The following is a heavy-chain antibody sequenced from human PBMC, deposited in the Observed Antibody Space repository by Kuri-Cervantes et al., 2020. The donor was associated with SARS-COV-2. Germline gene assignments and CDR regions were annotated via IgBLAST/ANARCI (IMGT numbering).Heavy chain of an antibody. J-gene: IGHJ4*01. V-gene: IGHV1-24*01. CDR1: GYTLTELS. CDR3: ASWIHSGGYDY. Sequence: ASVKVSCKVSGYTLTELSMHWVRQAPGKGLEWMGGFDLEDGETNYAQKFQERVTITRDMSTSTAYMELSSLRSEDTAVYYCASWIHSGGYDYWGQGTLVTVSS. CDR2: FDLEDGET. D-gene: IGHD1-26*01.